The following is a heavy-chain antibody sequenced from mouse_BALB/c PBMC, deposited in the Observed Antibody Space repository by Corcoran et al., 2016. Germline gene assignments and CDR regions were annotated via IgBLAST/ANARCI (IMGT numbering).Heavy chain of an antibody. V-gene: IGHV9-1*02. CDR2: INTYTGEP. Sequence: QIQLVQSGAALKKHGETVKISCKASAYTFSTYGMNWVKQAPGSGLKWMGWINTYTGEPTYADDFKGRFAFSLETSASTAYLQINNLKNEDMATYFCARGNLDYWGQGTTLTVSS. D-gene: IGHD2-1*01. CDR1: AYTFSTYG. CDR3: ARGNLDY. J-gene: IGHJ2*01.